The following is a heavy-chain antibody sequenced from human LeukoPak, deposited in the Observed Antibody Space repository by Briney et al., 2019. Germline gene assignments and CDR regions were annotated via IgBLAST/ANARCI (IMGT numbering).Heavy chain of an antibody. CDR2: ISGSGGST. CDR3: AKDKQQLEFYYYYMDV. V-gene: IGHV3-23*01. CDR1: GFTFSFYG. J-gene: IGHJ6*03. D-gene: IGHD3-3*01. Sequence: GGSLRLSCAASGFTFSFYGMSWVRQAPGKGLEWVSGISGSGGSTYYADSVKGRFTISRDNSKNTLYLQLNSLRAEVTAVYYCAKDKQQLEFYYYYMDVWGKGTTVTVS.